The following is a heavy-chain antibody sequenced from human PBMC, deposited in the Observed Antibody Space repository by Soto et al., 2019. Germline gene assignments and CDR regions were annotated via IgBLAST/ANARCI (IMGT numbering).Heavy chain of an antibody. Sequence: EVQLVESGGGLVKPGGSLRLSCAASGFTFSIYSMNWVRQAPGKGLEWVSSISSRSSYIYYADSVKGRFTISRDNAKNYLYMQMNSLRAEDTAVYYCARGDVGDYYGMDVWGQGTTVTVSS. D-gene: IGHD3-16*01. J-gene: IGHJ6*02. CDR1: GFTFSIYS. V-gene: IGHV3-21*01. CDR2: ISSRSSYI. CDR3: ARGDVGDYYGMDV.